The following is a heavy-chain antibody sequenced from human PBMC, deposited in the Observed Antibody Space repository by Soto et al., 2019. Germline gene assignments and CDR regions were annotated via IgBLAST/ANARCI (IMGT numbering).Heavy chain of an antibody. CDR2: MYHSGST. D-gene: IGHD4-17*01. Sequence: SETLSLTCAVSGGSISSSNWWSWVRQPPGKGLEWIGEMYHSGSTNHNPSLKSRVTISVDKSKNQFSLKLSSVTAADTAVYYCARDMTTVTHGAFDIWGQGTMVTVSS. J-gene: IGHJ3*02. CDR3: ARDMTTVTHGAFDI. V-gene: IGHV4-4*02. CDR1: GGSISSSNW.